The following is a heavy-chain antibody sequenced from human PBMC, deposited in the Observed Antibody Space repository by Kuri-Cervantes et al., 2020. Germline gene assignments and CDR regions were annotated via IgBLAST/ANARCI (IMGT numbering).Heavy chain of an antibody. CDR3: ARDAWVITMVQGDYYFDY. V-gene: IGHV3-48*04. Sequence: GESLKISCAASGFTFSSYAMHWVRQAPGKGLEWVSYINYNGETMYYVDSVKGRLTISRDNAKNSLYLQMNSLRAEDTAVYYCARDAWVITMVQGDYYFDYWGQGTLVTVSS. J-gene: IGHJ4*02. D-gene: IGHD3-10*01. CDR2: INYNGETM. CDR1: GFTFSSYA.